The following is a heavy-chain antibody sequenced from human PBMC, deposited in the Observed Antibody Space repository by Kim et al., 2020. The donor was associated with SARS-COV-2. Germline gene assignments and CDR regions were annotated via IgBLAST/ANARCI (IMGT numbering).Heavy chain of an antibody. CDR3: AKARVGYYGSGSLSY. CDR1: GFTFSSYA. J-gene: IGHJ4*02. CDR2: ISGSGGST. V-gene: IGHV3-23*01. Sequence: GGSLRLSCAASGFTFSSYAMSWVRQAPGKGLEWVSAISGSGGSTYYADSVKGRFTISRDNSKNTLYLQMNSLRAEDTAVYYCAKARVGYYGSGSLSYWGQGTLVTVSS. D-gene: IGHD3-10*01.